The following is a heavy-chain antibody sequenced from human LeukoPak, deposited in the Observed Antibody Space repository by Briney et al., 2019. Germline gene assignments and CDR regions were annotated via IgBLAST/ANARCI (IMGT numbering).Heavy chain of an antibody. V-gene: IGHV1-18*01. D-gene: IGHD2-2*01. CDR1: GYTFTSYG. CDR2: ISAYNGNT. J-gene: IGHJ4*02. Sequence: ASVKVSCKASGYTFTSYGINWVRQAPGQGLEWMGWISAYNGNTNYAQKFQGRVPMTTDTSTSTAYMELRSLRSDDTAVYYCARDYVVVPTAPCGYWGQGTLVTVSS. CDR3: ARDYVVVPTAPCGY.